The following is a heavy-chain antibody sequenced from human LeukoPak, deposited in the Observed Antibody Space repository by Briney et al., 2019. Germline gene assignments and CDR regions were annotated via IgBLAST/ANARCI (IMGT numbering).Heavy chain of an antibody. CDR2: IIPILGIA. CDR3: ARGVVIDYYYYGMDV. D-gene: IGHD4-23*01. Sequence: SVKVSCKASGGTFSSYAISWVRQAPGQGLEWMGRIIPILGIANYAQKFQGRVTITADKSTSTAYMELSSLISEDTAVYYCARGVVIDYYYYGMDVWGQGTTVTVSS. CDR1: GGTFSSYA. J-gene: IGHJ6*02. V-gene: IGHV1-69*04.